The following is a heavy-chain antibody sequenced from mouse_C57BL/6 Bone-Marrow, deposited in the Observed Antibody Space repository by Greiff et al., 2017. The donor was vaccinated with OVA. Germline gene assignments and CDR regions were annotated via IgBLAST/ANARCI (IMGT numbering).Heavy chain of an antibody. J-gene: IGHJ4*01. V-gene: IGHV10-1*01. CDR1: GFSFNTYA. Sequence: EVKLVESGGGLVQPKGSLKLSWAASGFSFNTYAMNWVRQAPGKGLEWVARIRSKSNNYATYYADSVKDRFTISRDDSESMLYLQMNNLKTEDTAMYYCVRHSNFYAMDYWGQGTSVTVSS. CDR2: IRSKSNNYAT. D-gene: IGHD2-5*01. CDR3: VRHSNFYAMDY.